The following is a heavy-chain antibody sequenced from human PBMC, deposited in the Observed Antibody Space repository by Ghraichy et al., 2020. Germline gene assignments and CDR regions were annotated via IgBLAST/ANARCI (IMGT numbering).Heavy chain of an antibody. CDR3: ARVGLRWSTEARYYFDY. J-gene: IGHJ4*02. V-gene: IGHV4-34*01. CDR2: INHSGST. D-gene: IGHD4-23*01. CDR1: GGSFSGYY. Sequence: SETLSLTCAVYGGSFSGYYWSWIRQPPGKGLEWIGEINHSGSTNYNPSLKSRVTISVDTSKNQFSLKLSSVTAADTAVYYCARVGLRWSTEARYYFDYWGQGTLVTVSS.